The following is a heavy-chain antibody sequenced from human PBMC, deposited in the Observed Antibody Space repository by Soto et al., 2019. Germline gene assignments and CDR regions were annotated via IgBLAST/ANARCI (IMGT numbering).Heavy chain of an antibody. V-gene: IGHV1-18*01. CDR1: GYTFYSYD. CDR2: ISAYNDNT. Sequence: QVQLLQSGAEVKKPGASVKVSCKASGYTFYSYDITWVRQAPGQGLEWMGTISAYNDNTNLPQTLQGRVTMTIDKSTVTPYMELKNLTSDDTAVYYCARARATVTTERALGYWGQGTLVTVSS. J-gene: IGHJ4*02. D-gene: IGHD4-17*01. CDR3: ARARATVTTERALGY.